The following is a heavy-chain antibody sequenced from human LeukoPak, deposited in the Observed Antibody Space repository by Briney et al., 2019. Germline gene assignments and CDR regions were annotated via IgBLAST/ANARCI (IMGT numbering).Heavy chain of an antibody. V-gene: IGHV4-34*01. CDR3: ARMPKHITILGVVAITPV. D-gene: IGHD3-3*01. CDR1: GGSFSGYS. CDR2: INRSGTT. J-gene: IGHJ4*02. Sequence: SETLSLTCAVHGGSFSGYSWHWIRQSPGKGLEWIGEINRSGTTNYNESLKSRVTMSVDTSKIQFSLRLNSVTAADTAVYYCARMPKHITILGVVAITPVWGQGTLVSVS.